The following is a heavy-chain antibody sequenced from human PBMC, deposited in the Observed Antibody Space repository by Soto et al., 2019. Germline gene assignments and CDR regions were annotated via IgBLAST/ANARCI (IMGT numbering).Heavy chain of an antibody. V-gene: IGHV3-23*01. J-gene: IGHJ6*02. D-gene: IGHD3-22*01. CDR2: ISGSGGST. CDR1: GFTFSSYA. CDR3: AKLYDSSGYYPYSYYGMDV. Sequence: GSLRLSCAASGFTFSSYAMSWVRQAPGKGLEWVSAISGSGGSTYYADSVKGRFTISRDNSKNTLYLQMNSLRAEDTAVYYCAKLYDSSGYYPYSYYGMDVWGQGTTVTVSS.